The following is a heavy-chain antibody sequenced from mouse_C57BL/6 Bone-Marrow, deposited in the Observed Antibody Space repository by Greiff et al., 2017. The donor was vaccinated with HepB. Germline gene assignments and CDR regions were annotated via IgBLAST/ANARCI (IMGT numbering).Heavy chain of an antibody. D-gene: IGHD1-1*01. CDR2: ISYDGSN. Sequence: VQLKESGPGLVKPSQSLSLTCSVTGYSITSGYYWNWIRQFPGNKLEWMGYISYDGSNNYNPSLKNRISITRDTSKNQFFLMLNSVTTEDTATYYCARAPYYGSFFDYWGQGTTLTVSS. J-gene: IGHJ2*01. CDR1: GYSITSGYY. CDR3: ARAPYYGSFFDY. V-gene: IGHV3-6*01.